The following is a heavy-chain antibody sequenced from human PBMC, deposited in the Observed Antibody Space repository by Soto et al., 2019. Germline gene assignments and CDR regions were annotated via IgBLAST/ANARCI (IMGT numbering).Heavy chain of an antibody. CDR2: ISGSGGST. J-gene: IGHJ4*02. D-gene: IGHD5-12*01. CDR1: GFTFSSYA. Sequence: PGGSLRLSCAASGFTFSSYAMSWVRQSPGKGPEWVAAISGSGGSTYYADSVKGRFTISRDNSKNTLYLQMNSLRAEDTAIYYCAKVDIVATIAPFDYWGLGTLVTVS. V-gene: IGHV3-23*01. CDR3: AKVDIVATIAPFDY.